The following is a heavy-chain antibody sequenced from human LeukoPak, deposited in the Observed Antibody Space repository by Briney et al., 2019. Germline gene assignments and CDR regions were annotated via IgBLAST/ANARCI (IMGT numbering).Heavy chain of an antibody. CDR1: GFTLSDHY. J-gene: IGHJ4*02. CDR3: ARGGGDC. V-gene: IGHV3-7*01. Sequence: PGGSLRLSCAASGFTLSDHYMDWVRQAPGKGLEWVAMITQDGSEKNYVDSVKGRFTISRDNAKNSLYLQMNSLRAGDTAVYYCARGGGDCWGQGTLVTVSS. CDR2: ITQDGSEK. D-gene: IGHD3-16*01.